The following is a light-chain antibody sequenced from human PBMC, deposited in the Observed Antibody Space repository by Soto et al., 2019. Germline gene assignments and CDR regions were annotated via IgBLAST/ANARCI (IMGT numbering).Light chain of an antibody. J-gene: IGLJ1*01. V-gene: IGLV1-47*01. CDR1: RSNIGSNY. CDR3: QTYDSSLSGYV. Sequence: QLVLTQPPSASGTPGQRVTISCSGGRSNIGSNYVYWYQQLPGTAPKLLISSNNQRPSGVPDRFSGAKSGTSASLAITGPQAEDEADYYCQTYDSSLSGYVFGTGTKVTVL. CDR2: SNN.